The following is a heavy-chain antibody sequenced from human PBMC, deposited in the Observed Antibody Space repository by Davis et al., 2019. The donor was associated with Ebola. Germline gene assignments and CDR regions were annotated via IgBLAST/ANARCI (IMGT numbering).Heavy chain of an antibody. D-gene: IGHD6-13*01. CDR2: INSDGSST. V-gene: IGHV3-74*01. Sequence: GESLKISCAASGFTFSDYYMSWIRQAPGKGLVWVSRINSDGSSTSYADSVKGRFTISRDNSKNTLYLQMNSLRAEDTAVYYCAKDILTGYSIPGGMDVRGKGTTVTVSS. J-gene: IGHJ6*04. CDR3: AKDILTGYSIPGGMDV. CDR1: GFTFSDYY.